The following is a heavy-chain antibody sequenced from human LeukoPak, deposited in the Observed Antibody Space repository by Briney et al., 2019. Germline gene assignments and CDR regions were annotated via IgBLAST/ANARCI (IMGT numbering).Heavy chain of an antibody. D-gene: IGHD3-16*01. CDR2: VYYSGSA. V-gene: IGHV4-59*08. J-gene: IGHJ2*01. CDR3: ARHGGVVGPIYLPDYWYFDL. CDR1: GDSISSFY. Sequence: SETLSLTCTVSGDSISSFYWSWIRQPPGKGLEWIGHVYYSGSANYNPSLKSRVTISVDTSKNQLSLKLSSVTAADTAVYYCARHGGVVGPIYLPDYWYFDLWGRGTLVTVSS.